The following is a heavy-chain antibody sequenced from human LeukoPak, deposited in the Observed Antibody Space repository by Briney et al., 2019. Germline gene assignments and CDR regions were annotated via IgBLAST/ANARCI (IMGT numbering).Heavy chain of an antibody. CDR1: GFTFSSYA. D-gene: IGHD2-21*01. CDR2: ISYDGSNK. Sequence: PGGSLRLSCAASGFTFSSYAMHWVRQAPGKGLEWVAVISYDGSNKYYADSVKGRFTISRDNSKNTLYLQMNSLRAEDTAVYYCARDEFLNGRVLFDYWGQGTLVTVSS. V-gene: IGHV3-30-3*01. CDR3: ARDEFLNGRVLFDY. J-gene: IGHJ4*02.